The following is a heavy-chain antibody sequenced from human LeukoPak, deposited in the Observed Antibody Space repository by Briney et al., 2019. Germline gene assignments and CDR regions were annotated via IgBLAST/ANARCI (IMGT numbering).Heavy chain of an antibody. CDR1: GYTFTSYY. J-gene: IGHJ1*01. CDR2: INPSGGST. D-gene: IGHD2-2*01. CDR3: ARDGCSGTSCHRGFEYFQH. Sequence: ASVKVSCKASGYTFTSYYMHWVRQAPGQGLEWMGIINPSGGSTSYAQKFQGRVTMTRDTSTSTVYMELSSLRSEDTAVYYCARDGCSGTSCHRGFEYFQHWGQGTLVTVSS. V-gene: IGHV1-46*01.